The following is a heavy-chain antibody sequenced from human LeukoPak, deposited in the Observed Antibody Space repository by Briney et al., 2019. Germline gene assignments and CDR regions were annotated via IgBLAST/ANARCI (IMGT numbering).Heavy chain of an antibody. V-gene: IGHV4-39*01. CDR2: IYYSGST. D-gene: IGHD1-1*01. CDR3: ARTQNDGNWFDP. Sequence: SETLSLTCTVSGGSISNSPYYWGWIRQPPGKGLEWIGNIYYSGSTYYNPSLKSRVTISVDTSKNQFSLKLTPVTAADTAVYYCARTQNDGNWFDPWGQGTLVTVSS. CDR1: GGSISNSPYY. J-gene: IGHJ5*02.